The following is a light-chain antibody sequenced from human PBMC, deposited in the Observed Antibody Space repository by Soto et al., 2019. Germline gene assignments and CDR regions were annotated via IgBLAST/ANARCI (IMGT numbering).Light chain of an antibody. V-gene: IGKV1-39*01. Sequence: DLQMTQSPSSLSASVGDRVTITCRASQSISSYLNWYQQKPGKAPKLLIYAASSLQSGVPSRFSGSGSGTDFTLTISSLQPEDFATYYCQQSYSTPLTFGLGTKVEIK. CDR1: QSISSY. CDR2: AAS. CDR3: QQSYSTPLT. J-gene: IGKJ1*01.